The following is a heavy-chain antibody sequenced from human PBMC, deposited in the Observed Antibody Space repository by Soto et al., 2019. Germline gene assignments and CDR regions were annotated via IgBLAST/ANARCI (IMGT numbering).Heavy chain of an antibody. D-gene: IGHD4-17*01. J-gene: IGHJ4*02. CDR3: ARGPVLHYGDSHNFDY. CDR1: GGSISSYY. CDR2: IYTSGST. Sequence: SETLSLTCTVSGGSISSYYWSWIRQPAGKGLEWIGRIYTSGSTNYNPSLKSRVTMSVDTSKNQFSLKLSSVTAADTAVYYCARGPVLHYGDSHNFDYWGQGTLVTVSS. V-gene: IGHV4-4*07.